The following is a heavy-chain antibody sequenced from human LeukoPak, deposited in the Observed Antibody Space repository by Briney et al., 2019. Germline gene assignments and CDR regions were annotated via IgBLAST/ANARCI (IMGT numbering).Heavy chain of an antibody. J-gene: IGHJ4*02. Sequence: GGSLRLSCAASGFTFDDYAMHWVRQAPGRGLEWVSGISWNSGSIGYADSVKGRFTISRDNAKNSLYLQMNSLRAEDTALYYCAKLSAYGDYPYYFDYWSQGTLVTVSS. CDR2: ISWNSGSI. CDR1: GFTFDDYA. CDR3: AKLSAYGDYPYYFDY. V-gene: IGHV3-9*01. D-gene: IGHD4-17*01.